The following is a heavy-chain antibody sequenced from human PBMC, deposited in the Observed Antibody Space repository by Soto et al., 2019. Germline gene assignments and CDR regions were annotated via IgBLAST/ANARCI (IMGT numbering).Heavy chain of an antibody. CDR3: AREGVWGSYRYTGYYGMDV. Sequence: EVQLVESGGGLVQPGGSLRLSCAASGFTFSSYSMNWVRQAPGKGLEWVSYISSSSSTIYYADSVKGRFTISRDNAKNSLYLQMNSLRDEDTAVYYCAREGVWGSYRYTGYYGMDVWGQGTTVTVSS. D-gene: IGHD3-16*02. CDR1: GFTFSSYS. V-gene: IGHV3-48*02. CDR2: ISSSSSTI. J-gene: IGHJ6*02.